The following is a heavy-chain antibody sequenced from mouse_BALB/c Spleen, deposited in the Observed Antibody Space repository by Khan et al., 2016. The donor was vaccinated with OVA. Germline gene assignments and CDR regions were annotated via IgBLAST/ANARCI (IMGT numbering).Heavy chain of an antibody. CDR3: ASGEHWSFDY. CDR1: GFTFSDYY. CDR2: ISDGGSYN. D-gene: IGHD4-1*01. V-gene: IGHV5-4*02. Sequence: EVQVVESGGGLVKPGGSLKLSCAASGFTFSDYYMYWVRQTPEKRLEWVATISDGGSYNYYPDSVKGRFTISRDNAKNNLYLQMSSLKSEDTAMCYCASGEHWSFDYWGQGTTLTVSS. J-gene: IGHJ2*01.